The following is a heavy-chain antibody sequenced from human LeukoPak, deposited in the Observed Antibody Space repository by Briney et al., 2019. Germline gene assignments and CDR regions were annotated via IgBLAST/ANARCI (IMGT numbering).Heavy chain of an antibody. V-gene: IGHV1-69*06. CDR1: GGIFSSYA. CDR2: IIPIFGTA. D-gene: IGHD3-10*01. J-gene: IGHJ4*02. CDR3: ASAAASYGSGSYVDY. Sequence: SVKVPCKASGGIFSSYAFSWVRQAPGQGLEWMGGIIPIFGTANYAQKFQGRVTITADKSTSTAYMELSSLRSEDTAVYYCASAAASYGSGSYVDYWGQGTLVTVSS.